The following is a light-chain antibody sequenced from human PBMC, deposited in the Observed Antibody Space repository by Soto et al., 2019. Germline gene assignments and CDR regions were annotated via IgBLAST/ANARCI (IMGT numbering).Light chain of an antibody. V-gene: IGKV3-15*01. CDR3: QQYDNWPPIT. Sequence: IVMTQSPATVSVSPVERATLSCRASQGISSNLAWYQQKPGQAPRLLIFGASSRATGIPARFSGSGSGTEFTLTISSLQSEDFAVYYCQQYDNWPPITLGQGTRLEIK. CDR2: GAS. J-gene: IGKJ5*01. CDR1: QGISSN.